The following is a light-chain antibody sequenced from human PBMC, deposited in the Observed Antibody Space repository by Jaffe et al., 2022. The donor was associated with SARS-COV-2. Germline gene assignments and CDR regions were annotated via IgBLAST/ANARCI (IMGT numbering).Light chain of an antibody. CDR2: AAS. V-gene: IGKV1-9*01. Sequence: DIQLTQSPSFLSASVGDRVTITCRASQAIGNSLAWYQQKPGRAPKILIYAASSLYIGVPSRFSGSGSGTEFTLTINRLQPEDFATYFCQQVSYYPRTFGPGTKVDI. J-gene: IGKJ3*01. CDR1: QAIGNS. CDR3: QQVSYYPRT.